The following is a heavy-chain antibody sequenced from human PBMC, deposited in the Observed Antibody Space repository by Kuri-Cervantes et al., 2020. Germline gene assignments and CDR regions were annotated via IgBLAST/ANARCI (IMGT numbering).Heavy chain of an antibody. V-gene: IGHV2-5*01. CDR3: AHIPNYDSSAQMDY. J-gene: IGHJ4*02. CDR1: GFSLSTSGVG. CDR2: IYWNDDT. D-gene: IGHD3-22*01. Sequence: SGPTLVKPTQTLALTCTFSGFSLSTSGVGVGWIRQPPGKALEWLALIYWNDDTRYSPSLKSRLTITKDTSKSQVVLTMTNMDPVDTATYYCAHIPNYDSSAQMDYWGQGTLVTVSS.